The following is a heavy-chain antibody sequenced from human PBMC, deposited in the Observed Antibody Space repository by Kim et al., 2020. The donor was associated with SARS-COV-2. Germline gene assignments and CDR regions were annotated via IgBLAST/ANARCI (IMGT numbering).Heavy chain of an antibody. V-gene: IGHV3-7*01. D-gene: IGHD3-10*01. CDR3: VRDTAYYMLDY. CDR2: EK. Sequence: EKYCGASVRRRFTISRDKAKASLYLQRDSMRIEDTAVYYCVRDTAYYMLDYWGQGTLVTVSS. J-gene: IGHJ4*02.